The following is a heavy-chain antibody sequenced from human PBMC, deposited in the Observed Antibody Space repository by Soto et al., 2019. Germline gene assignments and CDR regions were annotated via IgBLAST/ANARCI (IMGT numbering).Heavy chain of an antibody. D-gene: IGHD1-1*01. CDR1: GFSLYTGGVG. V-gene: IGHV2-5*02. Sequence: QITLKESSPTLVNPTQTLTLTCSFSGFSLYTGGVGVGWIRQPPGKALEWLALLYWVDTRRYNPSLKNTLTIAKDTSENQVVLTVTDTWPVDTGTYFCAHYTTDTYFDVWGKGATVTVSS. J-gene: IGHJ6*04. CDR2: LYWVDTR. CDR3: AHYTTDTYFDV.